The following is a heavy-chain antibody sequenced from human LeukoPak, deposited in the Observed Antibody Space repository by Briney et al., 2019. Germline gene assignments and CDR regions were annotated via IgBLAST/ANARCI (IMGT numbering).Heavy chain of an antibody. CDR2: IYYSGST. CDR1: GGSISSGDYY. D-gene: IGHD1-7*01. J-gene: IGHJ4*02. CDR3: ARLRITGTRFDY. Sequence: PSETLSLTCTVSGGSISSGDYYWSWIRQPPGKGLERIGYIYYSGSTYYNPSLKSRVTISVDTSKNQFSLKLSSVTAADTAVYYCARLRITGTRFDYWGQGTLVTVSS. V-gene: IGHV4-30-4*01.